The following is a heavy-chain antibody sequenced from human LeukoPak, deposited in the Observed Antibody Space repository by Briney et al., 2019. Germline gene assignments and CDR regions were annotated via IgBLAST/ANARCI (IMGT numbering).Heavy chain of an antibody. V-gene: IGHV3-33*01. Sequence: RGSLRLSCAASGFTFSSYGMHWVRQAPGKGLEWVAVIWYDGSNKYYADSVKGRFTISRDNSKNTLYLQMNSLRAEDTAVYYCARDLSWFGEFDYWGQGTLVTVSS. J-gene: IGHJ4*02. CDR3: ARDLSWFGEFDY. CDR1: GFTFSSYG. D-gene: IGHD3-10*01. CDR2: IWYDGSNK.